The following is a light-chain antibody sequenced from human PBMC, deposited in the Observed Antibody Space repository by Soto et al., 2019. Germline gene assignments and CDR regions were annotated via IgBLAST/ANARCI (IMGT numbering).Light chain of an antibody. V-gene: IGLV2-11*01. Sequence: QCALTQPGSLSGSPGQSVTISCTGTISDVGAYNYVSWYQQHPGKAPKFMIYDVSKRPSGVPDRFSGSKSGNTASLTISGLQAEDEADYYCCSYAGTYSYVFGTRTKVTVL. J-gene: IGLJ1*01. CDR3: CSYAGTYSYV. CDR1: ISDVGAYNY. CDR2: DVS.